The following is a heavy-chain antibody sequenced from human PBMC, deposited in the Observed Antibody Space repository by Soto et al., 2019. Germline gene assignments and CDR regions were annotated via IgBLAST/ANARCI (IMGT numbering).Heavy chain of an antibody. CDR3: AIVGMTLQLHYYYYGMDV. CDR2: MNPNSGNT. Sequence: ASVKVSCKASGYTVTSYDINCVRQATGQGLEWMGWMNPNSGNTGYAQKFQGRVTMTRNTSISTAYMELSSLRSEDTAVYYCAIVGMTLQLHYYYYGMDVWGQGTTVTVSS. V-gene: IGHV1-8*01. D-gene: IGHD1-1*01. J-gene: IGHJ6*02. CDR1: GYTVTSYD.